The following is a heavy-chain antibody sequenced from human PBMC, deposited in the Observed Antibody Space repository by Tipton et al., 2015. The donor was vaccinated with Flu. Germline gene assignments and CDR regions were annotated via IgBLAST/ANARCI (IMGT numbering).Heavy chain of an antibody. CDR2: IFYSGST. V-gene: IGHV4-39*01. Sequence: TLSLTCTVSSGSISSNSYYWAWLRQPPGKRLEWIGTIFYSGSTYSTPSLKSRVTLSVDPSKSQFSLRLRSVTAEDTAVYYCARLRRNDQRFFLGFDSWGQGTLVTVSS. CDR1: SGSISSNSYY. CDR3: ARLRRNDQRFFLGFDS. J-gene: IGHJ4*02. D-gene: IGHD5-24*01.